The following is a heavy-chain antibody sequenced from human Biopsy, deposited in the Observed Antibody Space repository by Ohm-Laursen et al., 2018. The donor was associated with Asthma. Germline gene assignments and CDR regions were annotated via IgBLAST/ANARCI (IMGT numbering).Heavy chain of an antibody. J-gene: IGHJ5*02. Sequence: SLRLSCAASGFNFKTYGMHWVRQAPGKGLEWVSYISSSSSTIYYADSVKGRFTISRDNAKNSLYLQMNSLRDEDTAVYYCAKAERYFDWYWFDPWGQGTLVTVSS. CDR2: ISSSSSTI. V-gene: IGHV3-48*02. CDR1: GFNFKTYG. D-gene: IGHD3-9*01. CDR3: AKAERYFDWYWFDP.